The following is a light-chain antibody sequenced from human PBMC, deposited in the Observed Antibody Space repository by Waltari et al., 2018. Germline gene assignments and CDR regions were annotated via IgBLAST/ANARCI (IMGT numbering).Light chain of an antibody. CDR1: QGIRNY. V-gene: IGKV1-16*02. Sequence: DIQMTQSPSSLSASVGDRVTITCRASQGIRNYLGWFQQKPGKGPKSLIYAASSLQSGVPSKFSGSGSGTDFTLTISILQPEDVAIYYCQQYYRIPYTFGQETKLEIK. CDR3: QQYYRIPYT. CDR2: AAS. J-gene: IGKJ2*01.